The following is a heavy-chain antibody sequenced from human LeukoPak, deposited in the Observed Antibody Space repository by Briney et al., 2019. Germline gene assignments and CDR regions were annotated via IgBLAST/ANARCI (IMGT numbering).Heavy chain of an antibody. Sequence: ASVKVSCKASGYTFTGYYMHWVRQAPGQGFEWMGWINPNTGDTNYAQKFQGRVTMTRDTTISAAFMELTRLISDDTAVYYCASYPSSSPPFDYWGQGTLVTVSS. D-gene: IGHD6-6*01. V-gene: IGHV1-2*02. CDR3: ASYPSSSPPFDY. CDR1: GYTFTGYY. J-gene: IGHJ4*02. CDR2: INPNTGDT.